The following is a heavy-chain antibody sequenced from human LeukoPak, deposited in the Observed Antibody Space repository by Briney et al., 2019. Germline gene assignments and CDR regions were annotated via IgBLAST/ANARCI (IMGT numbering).Heavy chain of an antibody. CDR2: IYYSGST. D-gene: IGHD3-22*01. Sequence: SETLSLTCTVSGGSISNYYWSWIRQPPGKGLEWIGYIYYSGSTNYNPSLKSRVIISLDTSKNQFSLKLSSVTAADTAVYYCARTGATSYYDSSGYPVDYFDYWGQGTLVTVSS. J-gene: IGHJ4*02. CDR3: ARTGATSYYDSSGYPVDYFDY. CDR1: GGSISNYY. V-gene: IGHV4-59*12.